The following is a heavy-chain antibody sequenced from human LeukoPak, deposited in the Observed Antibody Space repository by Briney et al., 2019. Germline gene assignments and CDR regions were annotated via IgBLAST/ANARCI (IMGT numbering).Heavy chain of an antibody. V-gene: IGHV3-30*04. CDR1: GFTFSSYA. D-gene: IGHD3-9*01. Sequence: GGSLRLSCAASGFTFSSYAMHWVRQAPGKGLEWVAVISYDGSNKYYADSVKGRFTISRDNSKNTLYLQMNSLRAEDTAVYYCARGGYFDGRYYYMDVWGKGTTVTISS. CDR3: ARGGYFDGRYYYMDV. J-gene: IGHJ6*03. CDR2: ISYDGSNK.